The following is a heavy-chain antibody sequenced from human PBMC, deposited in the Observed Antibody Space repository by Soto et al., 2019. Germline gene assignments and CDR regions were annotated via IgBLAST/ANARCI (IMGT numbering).Heavy chain of an antibody. CDR1: GFTFSSYA. Sequence: GGSLRLSCAASGFTFSSYAMSWVRQAPGKGLEWVSAISGSGGSTYYADSVKGRFTISRDNSKNTLYLQMNSLRAEDTAVYYCAKSDLGLLWFGELLSFDYWGQGTLVTVSS. V-gene: IGHV3-23*01. CDR2: ISGSGGST. J-gene: IGHJ4*02. D-gene: IGHD3-10*01. CDR3: AKSDLGLLWFGELLSFDY.